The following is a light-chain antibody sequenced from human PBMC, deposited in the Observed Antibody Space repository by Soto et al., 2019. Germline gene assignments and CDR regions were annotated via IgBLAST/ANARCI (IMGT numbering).Light chain of an antibody. Sequence: QSVLTQPPSVSGAPGQRVTISCTGSSSNIGAGYDVHWYQQLPGTAPKLLIYGNNNRPSGVPDRFSGSKSGSSASLAIIGLQADDEADYYCQSYDSSLSVVFGGGTQLTVL. CDR2: GNN. CDR3: QSYDSSLSVV. CDR1: SSNIGAGYD. J-gene: IGLJ2*01. V-gene: IGLV1-40*01.